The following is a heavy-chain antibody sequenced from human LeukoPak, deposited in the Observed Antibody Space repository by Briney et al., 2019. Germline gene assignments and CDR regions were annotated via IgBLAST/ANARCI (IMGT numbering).Heavy chain of an antibody. V-gene: IGHV1-46*03. CDR3: ARDAEIGDY. D-gene: IGHD2-21*01. J-gene: IGHJ4*02. CDR2: INPVGGST. Sequence: SVKVSCTASRYTFTSYYTHWVRPPPGQGLEWMGIINPVGGSTSYAQKFQGRVTMTRDTSTSTVYMELSRLRSEDTAVYYCARDAEIGDYWGQGTLVTVSS. CDR1: RYTFTSYY.